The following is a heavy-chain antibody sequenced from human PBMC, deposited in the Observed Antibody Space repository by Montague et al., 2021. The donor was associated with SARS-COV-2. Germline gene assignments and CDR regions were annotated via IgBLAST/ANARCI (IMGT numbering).Heavy chain of an antibody. J-gene: IGHJ5*02. CDR3: ARLVWFGGLSSENWFDP. V-gene: IGHV4-39*01. CDR1: GGSISSSSNY. D-gene: IGHD3-10*01. CDR2: IYYSGST. Sequence: SETLSLTCTVSGGSISSSSNYWGWIRQPPGKGLEWIGSIYYSGSTYYNSSLKSRVTISVDTSKNQFSLKLNSVTAADTAVYYCARLVWFGGLSSENWFDPGAREPWSPSPQ.